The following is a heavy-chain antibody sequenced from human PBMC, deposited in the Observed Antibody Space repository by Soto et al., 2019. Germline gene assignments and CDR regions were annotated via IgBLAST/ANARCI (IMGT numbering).Heavy chain of an antibody. V-gene: IGHV4-31*03. Sequence: ASETLSLTCTVSGGSISSGGYYWSWIRQHPGKGLEWIGYIYYSGSTYYNPSLKSRVTISVDTSKNQFSLKLSSVTAADTAVYYCASSFGGVGRTVTTRNGMDVWGQGTTVTVSS. D-gene: IGHD4-17*01. CDR2: IYYSGST. CDR1: GGSISSGGYY. J-gene: IGHJ6*02. CDR3: ASSFGGVGRTVTTRNGMDV.